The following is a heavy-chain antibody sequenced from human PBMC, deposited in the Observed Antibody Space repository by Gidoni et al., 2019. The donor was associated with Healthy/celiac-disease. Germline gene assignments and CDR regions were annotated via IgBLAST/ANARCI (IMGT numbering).Heavy chain of an antibody. J-gene: IGHJ4*02. CDR2: ISYDGSNK. Sequence: QVQLVESGGGVVQPGRSLRLSCAASGFHFSSYAMHWVRPAPGKGLEWVAVISYDGSNKYYADSVKGRFTISRDNSKNTLYLQMNSLRAEDTAVYYCAREWDDSSSWYGGRYYFDYWGQGTLVTVSS. CDR3: AREWDDSSSWYGGRYYFDY. V-gene: IGHV3-30-3*01. D-gene: IGHD6-13*01. CDR1: GFHFSSYA.